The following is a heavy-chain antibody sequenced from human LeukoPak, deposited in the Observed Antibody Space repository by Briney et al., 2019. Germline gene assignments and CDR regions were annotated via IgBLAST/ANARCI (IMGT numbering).Heavy chain of an antibody. CDR1: GYTLTGYY. CDR3: AREAGLRGYFDY. CDR2: INPNSGGT. J-gene: IGHJ4*02. Sequence: ASVKVSCKASGYTLTGYYMHWVRQAPGQGLEWMGWINPNSGGTNFAQKFQGRVTMTRDTSISTAYMELSRLRSDDTAVYYCAREAGLRGYFDYWGQGTLVTVSS. D-gene: IGHD4-17*01. V-gene: IGHV1-2*02.